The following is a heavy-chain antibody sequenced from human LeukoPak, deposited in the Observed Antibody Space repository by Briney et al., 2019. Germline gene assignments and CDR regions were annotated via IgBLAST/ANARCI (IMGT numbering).Heavy chain of an antibody. J-gene: IGHJ4*02. CDR1: GGSFSGYY. CDR3: ARLQYDFWSGYPFDY. Sequence: SGTLSLTCAVYGGSFSGYYWSWIRQPPGKGLEWIGEINHSGSTNYNPSLKSRVTISVDTSKNQFSLKLSSVTAADTAVYYCARLQYDFWSGYPFDYWGQGTLVTVSS. V-gene: IGHV4-34*01. D-gene: IGHD3-3*01. CDR2: INHSGST.